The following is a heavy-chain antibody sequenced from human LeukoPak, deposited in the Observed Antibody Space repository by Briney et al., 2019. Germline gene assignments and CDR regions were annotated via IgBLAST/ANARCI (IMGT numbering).Heavy chain of an antibody. CDR2: IYYSGST. D-gene: IGHD6-19*01. V-gene: IGHV4-39*01. J-gene: IGHJ4*02. CDR3: ASPAVVAGDFDY. CDR1: GGSISSSSYY. Sequence: SETLSLTCTVSGGSISSSSYYWGWIRQPPGKGLEWIGSIYYSGSTYYNPSLKSRVTISVDTSKNRFSLKLSSVTAADTAVYYCASPAVVAGDFDYWGQGTLVTVSS.